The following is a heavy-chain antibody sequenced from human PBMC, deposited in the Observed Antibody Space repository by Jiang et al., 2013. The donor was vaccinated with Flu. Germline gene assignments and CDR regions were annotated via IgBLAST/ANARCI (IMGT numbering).Heavy chain of an antibody. V-gene: IGHV4-38-2*02. Sequence: VLLKPSETLSLTCAVSGSSISSGYYWGWIRQPPGQGLEWIGSILHSGNTHYNPSLKSRVTISVDTSKNQFSLKLSSVTAADTAVYYCARDREPADLWGRGTLVTVSS. J-gene: IGHJ2*01. CDR1: GSSISSGYY. CDR2: ILHSGNT. D-gene: IGHD1-26*01. CDR3: ARDREPADL.